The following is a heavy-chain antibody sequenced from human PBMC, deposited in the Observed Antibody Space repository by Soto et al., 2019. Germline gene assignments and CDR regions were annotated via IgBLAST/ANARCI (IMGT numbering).Heavy chain of an antibody. J-gene: IGHJ5*02. CDR3: ARHERATTVTTIGWFDP. CDR2: IYYSGST. Sequence: SETLSLTCTVSGGSISSSSYYWGWIRQPPGKGLEWIGSIYYSGSTYYNPSLKSRVTISVDTSKNQFSLKLSSVTAADTAVYYCARHERATTVTTIGWFDPWGQGTLVTVSS. CDR1: GGSISSSSYY. V-gene: IGHV4-39*01. D-gene: IGHD4-17*01.